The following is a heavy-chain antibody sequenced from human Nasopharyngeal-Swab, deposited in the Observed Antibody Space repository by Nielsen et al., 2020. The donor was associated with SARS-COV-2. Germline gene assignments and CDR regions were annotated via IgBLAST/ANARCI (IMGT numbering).Heavy chain of an antibody. D-gene: IGHD4-23*01. CDR3: AKVVSTVAHDYYYGMDV. V-gene: IGHV3-30*18. J-gene: IGHJ6*02. CDR2: ISYDGSNK. CDR1: GFTFSSYG. Sequence: GGSLRLSCAASGFTFSSYGMHWVRQAPGKGLEWVAVISYDGSNKYYADSVKGRFTISRDNSKNTLYLQMNSLRAEDTAVYYCAKVVSTVAHDYYYGMDVWGQGTTVTVSS.